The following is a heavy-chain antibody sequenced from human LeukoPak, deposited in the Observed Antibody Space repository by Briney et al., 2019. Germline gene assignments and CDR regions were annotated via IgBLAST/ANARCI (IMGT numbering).Heavy chain of an antibody. D-gene: IGHD3-22*01. CDR2: ISSSGSTI. CDR3: ARAGGYYDSSGNYFDF. V-gene: IGHV3-48*04. J-gene: IGHJ4*02. Sequence: GGSLRLSCAASGFTFSSYSMNWVRQAPGKGLEWVSYISSSGSTIYYADSVKGRFTISRDNAKNSLYLQMNSLRAEDTAFYYCARAGGYYDSSGNYFDFWGQGTLVTVSS. CDR1: GFTFSSYS.